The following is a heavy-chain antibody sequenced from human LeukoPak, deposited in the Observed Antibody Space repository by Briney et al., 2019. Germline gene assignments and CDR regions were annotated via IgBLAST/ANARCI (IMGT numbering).Heavy chain of an antibody. J-gene: IGHJ4*02. D-gene: IGHD4-17*01. CDR3: ASYGDYVSGSFDY. V-gene: IGHV3-30*12. CDR1: GFTFSSYG. CDR2: ISYDGSNK. Sequence: GGSLRLSCAASGFTFSSYGMHWVRQAPGKGLEWVAVISYDGSNKYYADSVKGRFTISRDNSKNTLYLQMNSLRAEDTAVYYCASYGDYVSGSFDYWGQGTLVTVSS.